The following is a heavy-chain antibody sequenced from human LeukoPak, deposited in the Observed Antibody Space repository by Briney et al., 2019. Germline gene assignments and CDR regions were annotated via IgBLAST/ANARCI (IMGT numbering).Heavy chain of an antibody. V-gene: IGHV1-2*06. Sequence: GASVKVSCKASGYTFTGYYMNWVRQAPGQGLEWMGRINPNSGGTNYAQKFQGRVIMTRDTSISTAYMELSRLRSDDTAVYYCARVGDGLNDAFDIWGQGTMVTVSS. CDR1: GYTFTGYY. D-gene: IGHD5-24*01. CDR3: ARVGDGLNDAFDI. J-gene: IGHJ3*02. CDR2: INPNSGGT.